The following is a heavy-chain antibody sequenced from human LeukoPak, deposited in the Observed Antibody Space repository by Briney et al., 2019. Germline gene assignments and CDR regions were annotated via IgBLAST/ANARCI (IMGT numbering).Heavy chain of an antibody. CDR3: ARAAVQYCSGGSCLYPDY. V-gene: IGHV3-64*01. J-gene: IGHJ4*02. CDR2: ISSNGGST. D-gene: IGHD2-15*01. Sequence: GGSLRLSCAASGFTFSSYAMHWVRQAPGKGLEYVSTISSNGGSTYYANSVKGRFTISRDNSKNTLYLQMGSLRAEDMAVYYCARAAVQYCSGGSCLYPDYWGQGTLVTVSS. CDR1: GFTFSSYA.